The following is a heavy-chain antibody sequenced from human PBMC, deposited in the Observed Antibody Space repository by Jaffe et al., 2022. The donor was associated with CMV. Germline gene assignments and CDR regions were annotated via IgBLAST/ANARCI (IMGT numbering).Heavy chain of an antibody. V-gene: IGHV4-31*03. D-gene: IGHD2-2*01. CDR3: ARDPRYCSSTSCYSSGMDV. Sequence: QVQLQESGPGLVKPSQTLSLTCTVSGGSISSGGYYWSWIRQHPGKGLEWIGYIYYSGSTYYNPSLKSRVTISVDTSKNQFSLKLSSVTAADTAVYYCARDPRYCSSTSCYSSGMDVWGQGTTVTVSS. CDR1: GGSISSGGYY. J-gene: IGHJ6*02. CDR2: IYYSGST.